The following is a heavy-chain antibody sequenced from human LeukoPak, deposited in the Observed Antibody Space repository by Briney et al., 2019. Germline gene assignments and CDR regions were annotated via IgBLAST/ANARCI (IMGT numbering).Heavy chain of an antibody. CDR2: IIAYNGNT. D-gene: IGHD1-26*01. CDR3: ARGSSGTEGFDP. V-gene: IGHV1-18*04. CDR1: GYTFTSYD. Sequence: ASVKVSCKASGYTFTSYDISWLRQAPGQGLEWMGRIIAYNGNTNYAQKLQGRVTMTTDTSTRTAYMELRCLRSDDTAVYYCARGSSGTEGFDPWGQGTLVTVSS. J-gene: IGHJ5*02.